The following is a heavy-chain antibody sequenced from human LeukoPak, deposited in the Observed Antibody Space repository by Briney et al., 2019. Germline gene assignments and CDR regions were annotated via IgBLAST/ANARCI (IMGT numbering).Heavy chain of an antibody. CDR2: ISYDGSNK. CDR1: GFTVSSNY. Sequence: GGSLRLSCAASGFTVSSNYMSWVRQAPGKGLEWVAVISYDGSNKYYADSVKGRFTISRDKSKNTLYLQMNSLRAEDTAVYYCARDHPIGYCSSTSCYVFDYWGQGTLVTVSS. D-gene: IGHD2-2*01. J-gene: IGHJ4*02. CDR3: ARDHPIGYCSSTSCYVFDY. V-gene: IGHV3-30-3*01.